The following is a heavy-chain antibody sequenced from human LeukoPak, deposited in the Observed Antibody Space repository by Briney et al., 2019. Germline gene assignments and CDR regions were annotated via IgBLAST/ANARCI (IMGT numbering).Heavy chain of an antibody. CDR1: GDSINSYY. D-gene: IGHD2-15*01. V-gene: IGHV4-59*01. CDR2: TYYSGST. CDR3: AREYCAGGSCGYFDP. J-gene: IGHJ5*02. Sequence: PSETLSLTCTVSGDSINSYYWSWIRQPPGKGLEWIGHTYYSGSTTYNPSLKSRINISVDKTRNQFSLKLSSVTAADTALYYCAREYCAGGSCGYFDPWGQGTLVTAS.